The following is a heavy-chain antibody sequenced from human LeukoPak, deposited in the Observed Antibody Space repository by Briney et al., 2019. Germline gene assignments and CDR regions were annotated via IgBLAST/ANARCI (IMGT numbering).Heavy chain of an antibody. J-gene: IGHJ4*02. Sequence: SETLSLTCAVYGGSFSGYYWSWIRQPPGKGLERIGEINHSGNTNYNPSLKSRVTILVDTSKNQFSLKLSSVTAADTAVYYCASASDIVVVVAATLDYWGQGTLVTVSS. V-gene: IGHV4-34*01. D-gene: IGHD2-15*01. CDR2: INHSGNT. CDR1: GGSFSGYY. CDR3: ASASDIVVVVAATLDY.